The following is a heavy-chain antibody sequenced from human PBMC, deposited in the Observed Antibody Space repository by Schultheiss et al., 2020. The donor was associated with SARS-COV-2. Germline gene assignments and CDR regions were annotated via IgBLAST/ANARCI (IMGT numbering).Heavy chain of an antibody. Sequence: LETLSLTCAISGDFVSSNTAAWNWIRQSPSRGLEWLGRTYYRSKWYKYYALSVESRITINPDTFKNQFSLQLKSVTPEDTAVYYCVRDGAMGLDTLDVWGQGTKVTVSS. D-gene: IGHD2-8*01. CDR1: GDFVSSNTAA. J-gene: IGHJ3*01. V-gene: IGHV6-1*01. CDR2: TYYRSKWYK. CDR3: VRDGAMGLDTLDV.